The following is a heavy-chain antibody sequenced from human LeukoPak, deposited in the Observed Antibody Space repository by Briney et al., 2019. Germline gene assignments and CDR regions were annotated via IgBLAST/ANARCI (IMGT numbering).Heavy chain of an antibody. D-gene: IGHD6-13*01. J-gene: IGHJ4*02. CDR1: GFTFSSHA. Sequence: GGSLRLSCAASGFTFSSHAMHWVRQAPGKGLEWVAVISYDGSNKYYADSVKGRFTIPRDDSKNTVYLQMNSLRAEDTAVYYCARRLYSSTWYEIDYWGQGTLVTVSS. CDR2: ISYDGSNK. V-gene: IGHV3-30-3*01. CDR3: ARRLYSSTWYEIDY.